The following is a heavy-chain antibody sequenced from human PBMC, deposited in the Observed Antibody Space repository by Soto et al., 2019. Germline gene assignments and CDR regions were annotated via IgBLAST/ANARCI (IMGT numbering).Heavy chain of an antibody. Sequence: SLRLSCATSGFTFSRYSMNWVRQAPGKGLEWVSYISSSSSTIFYADSVRGRFTISRENAKNSLYLQMNSLKDEDTAVYYCARASSPGNYFYYYGMDVWGQGTTVTVSS. D-gene: IGHD6-13*01. CDR3: ARASSPGNYFYYYGMDV. CDR1: GFTFSRYS. CDR2: ISSSSSTI. V-gene: IGHV3-48*02. J-gene: IGHJ6*02.